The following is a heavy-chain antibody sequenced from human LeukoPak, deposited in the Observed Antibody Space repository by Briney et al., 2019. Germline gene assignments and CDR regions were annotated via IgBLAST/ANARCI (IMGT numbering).Heavy chain of an antibody. Sequence: SVKVSCKASGGTFSSYAISWVRQAPGQGLEWMGRIIPILDIANYAQKFQGRVTITADKSTSTAYMELSSLRSEDSAVYYCARRYCSSTSCYPGAFDIWGQGTMVTVSS. D-gene: IGHD2-2*01. CDR2: IIPILDIA. CDR3: ARRYCSSTSCYPGAFDI. J-gene: IGHJ3*02. V-gene: IGHV1-69*04. CDR1: GGTFSSYA.